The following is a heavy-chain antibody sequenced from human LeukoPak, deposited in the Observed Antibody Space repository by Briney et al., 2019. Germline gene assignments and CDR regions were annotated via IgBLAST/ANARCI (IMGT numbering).Heavy chain of an antibody. Sequence: SETLSLTCTVSSGSISSSSYYWGWIRQPPGKVLEWIGSIYYSGSTYYNPSLKSRVTISVDTSKNQFSLKLSSVTAADTAVYYCARSPNSGYDPFDYWGEGTLVTVSS. D-gene: IGHD5-12*01. CDR2: IYYSGST. J-gene: IGHJ4*02. CDR3: ARSPNSGYDPFDY. CDR1: SGSISSSSYY. V-gene: IGHV4-39*01.